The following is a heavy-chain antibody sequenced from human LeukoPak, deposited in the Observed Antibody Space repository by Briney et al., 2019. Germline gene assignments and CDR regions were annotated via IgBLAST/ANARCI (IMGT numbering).Heavy chain of an antibody. V-gene: IGHV1-18*01. CDR2: ISAYNGNT. D-gene: IGHD3-10*01. CDR1: GYTFTSYG. J-gene: IGHJ4*02. Sequence: ASVKVSCKASGYTFTSYGISWVRQAPGQGLEWMGWISAYNGNTNYAQKPQGRVTMTTDTSTSTAYMELRSLRSDDTAVYYCARDLRITMVRGVIIPNGYWGQGTLVTVSS. CDR3: ARDLRITMVRGVIIPNGY.